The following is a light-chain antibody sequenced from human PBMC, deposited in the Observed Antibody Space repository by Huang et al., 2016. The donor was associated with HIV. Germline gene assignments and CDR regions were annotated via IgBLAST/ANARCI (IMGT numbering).Light chain of an antibody. CDR1: QSVSSN. CDR2: GAS. CDR3: QQYNNWPPLT. Sequence: EIVMTQSPATLSVSPGARATLSCRASQSVSSNLAWHQQKPGQAPRLLIYGASTRATGIPARFSGSGCGTEFTLTISSLQSEDFAVYYCQQYNNWPPLTFGGGTKVEIK. V-gene: IGKV3-15*01. J-gene: IGKJ4*01.